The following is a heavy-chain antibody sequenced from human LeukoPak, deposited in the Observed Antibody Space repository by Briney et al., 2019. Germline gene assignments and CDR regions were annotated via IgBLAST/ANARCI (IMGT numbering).Heavy chain of an antibody. Sequence: SETLSLTCTVSGGSISSSSYYWGWIRQPPGKGLEWIGSIYHSGSTYYNPSLKSRVTISVDTSKNQFSLKLSSVTAADTAVYYCARHDLNPEYFQHWGQGTLVTVSS. CDR3: ARHDLNPEYFQH. CDR2: IYHSGST. J-gene: IGHJ1*01. V-gene: IGHV4-39*01. CDR1: GGSISSSSYY.